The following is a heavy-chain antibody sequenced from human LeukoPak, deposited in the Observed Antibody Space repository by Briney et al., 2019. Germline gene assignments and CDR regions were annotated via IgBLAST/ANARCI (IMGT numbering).Heavy chain of an antibody. CDR1: GGSFSGYY. CDR3: ARAPYGDYDGAFDI. CDR2: INHSGST. J-gene: IGHJ3*02. V-gene: IGHV4-34*01. Sequence: SETLSLTCAVYGGSFSGYYWSWIRQPPGKGLEWIGKINHSGSTNYNPSLKSRVTISVDTSKNQFSLKLSSVTAADTAVYYCARAPYGDYDGAFDIWGQGTMVTVSS. D-gene: IGHD4-17*01.